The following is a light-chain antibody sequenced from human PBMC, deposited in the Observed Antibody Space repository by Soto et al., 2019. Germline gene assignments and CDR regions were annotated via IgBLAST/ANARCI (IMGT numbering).Light chain of an antibody. Sequence: EIVLTQSPGTLSLSPGDRATLSCRASQSVASNYLAWFQQKPGQAPRLLIYGASNRATDILDRFSGSGSGTDFTLTISRLEPEDFAVYYCQQYGSSPWTFGRGTKVEIK. CDR1: QSVASNY. CDR3: QQYGSSPWT. J-gene: IGKJ1*01. V-gene: IGKV3-20*01. CDR2: GAS.